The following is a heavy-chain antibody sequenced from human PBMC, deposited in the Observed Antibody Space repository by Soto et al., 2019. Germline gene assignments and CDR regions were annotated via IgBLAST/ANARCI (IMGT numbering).Heavy chain of an antibody. V-gene: IGHV3-66*04. CDR1: GFTVSSNY. Sequence: EVQLVESGGGLVQPGGSLRLSCAASGFTVSSNYMSWVHQAPGKGLEWVSVIYSGGSAYYADSVKGRFTISRDNSKNTLYLQMNSLRAEDTAVYYCARHGSSYGGGYFDYWGPGTLVTVSS. D-gene: IGHD5-18*01. CDR3: ARHGSSYGGGYFDY. CDR2: IYSGGSA. J-gene: IGHJ4*02.